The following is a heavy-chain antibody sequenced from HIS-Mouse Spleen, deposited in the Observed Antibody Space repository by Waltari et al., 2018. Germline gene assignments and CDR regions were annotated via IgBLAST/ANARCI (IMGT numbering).Heavy chain of an antibody. CDR1: GFTFSSYW. D-gene: IGHD2-2*01. Sequence: EVQLVESGGGLVQPGGSLRLSCAASGFTFSSYWMSWVRQAPGKGLEWVANIKQDGSEKYYVDSVKGRFTISRDNAKNSLYLQMNSLRAEDTAVYYCARRQIVVPAAYAFDIWGQGTMVTVSS. J-gene: IGHJ3*02. V-gene: IGHV3-7*01. CDR3: ARRQIVVPAAYAFDI. CDR2: IKQDGSEK.